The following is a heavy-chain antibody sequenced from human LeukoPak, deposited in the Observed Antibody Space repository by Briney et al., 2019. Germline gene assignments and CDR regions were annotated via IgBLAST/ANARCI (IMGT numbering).Heavy chain of an antibody. J-gene: IGHJ4*02. V-gene: IGHV3-30*02. CDR2: IRFDGSNK. CDR1: GFTFSSYG. D-gene: IGHD3-3*01. CDR3: ARDNDFWSGYDYFVY. Sequence: PGGSLRLSCVASGFTFSSYGMHWVRQAPGKGLEWVAFIRFDGSNKYYADSVKGRFTISRDNAKNSLYLQMNSLRAEDTAVYYCARDNDFWSGYDYFVYWGQGTLVTVSS.